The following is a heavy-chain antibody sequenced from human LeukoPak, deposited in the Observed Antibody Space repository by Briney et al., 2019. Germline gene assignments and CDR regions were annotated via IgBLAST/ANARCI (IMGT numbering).Heavy chain of an antibody. CDR2: INPNSGGT. V-gene: IGHV1-2*02. Sequence: GASVKVSCKASGYTFTGYYMHWVRQAPGQGLEWMGWINPNSGGTNYAQKFQGRVTMTRDTSISTAYMELSRLRSDDTAVYYCARAGYDFWSGPYYYYYYYMDVWGKGTTVTVSS. CDR1: GYTFTGYY. J-gene: IGHJ6*03. CDR3: ARAGYDFWSGPYYYYYYYMDV. D-gene: IGHD3-3*01.